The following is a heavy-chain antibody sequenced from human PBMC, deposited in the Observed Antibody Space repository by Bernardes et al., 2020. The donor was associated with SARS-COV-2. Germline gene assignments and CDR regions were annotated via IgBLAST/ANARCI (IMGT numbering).Heavy chain of an antibody. D-gene: IGHD1-7*01. CDR2: ISDSGRST. V-gene: IGHV3-23*01. CDR1: GFTFNNYA. Sequence: GGSLRLSCAVSGFTFNNYAMSWVRQAPGKGLEWVSGISDSGRSTYSADSVKGRFTISRDNSKNTLYLLMKSLRAEDTAVYYCAKVDWSYVNGPYYFDYWGQGTLVTVSS. J-gene: IGHJ4*02. CDR3: AKVDWSYVNGPYYFDY.